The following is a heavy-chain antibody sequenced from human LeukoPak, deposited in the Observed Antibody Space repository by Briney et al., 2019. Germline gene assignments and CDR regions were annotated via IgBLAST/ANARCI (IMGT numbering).Heavy chain of an antibody. J-gene: IGHJ5*02. Sequence: PGGSLRLSCAPSGFTFRSSIMNWVRQAPGKAGEWVSYITSCSSTEYYVASVKGRYTISRDNAKNSLYLQMNSLRAEDTAVYYCAGGEYCTSTSCYLLDSGNWFDPWGQGTLVTVSS. CDR3: AGGEYCTSTSCYLLDSGNWFDP. D-gene: IGHD2-2*01. CDR1: GFTFRSSI. V-gene: IGHV3-48*01. CDR2: ITSCSSTE.